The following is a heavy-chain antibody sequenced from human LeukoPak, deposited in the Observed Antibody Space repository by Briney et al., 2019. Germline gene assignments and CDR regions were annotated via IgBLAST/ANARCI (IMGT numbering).Heavy chain of an antibody. V-gene: IGHV1-2*06. J-gene: IGHJ4*02. CDR3: AKNRAGDYADY. CDR1: GYTFTDYY. D-gene: IGHD4-17*01. CDR2: ISPNSGGT. Sequence: ASVKVSCKASGYTFTDYYVHWVRQAPGQGLEWMGRISPNSGGTNYAQKFRGRLTETRDTSISTAYMELSSLRSDDTAVYYCAKNRAGDYADYWGQGTLVTVSS.